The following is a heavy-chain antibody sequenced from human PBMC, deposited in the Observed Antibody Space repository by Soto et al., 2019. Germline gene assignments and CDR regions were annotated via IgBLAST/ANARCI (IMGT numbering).Heavy chain of an antibody. CDR1: GFTFSSYG. CDR2: ISYDGSNK. CDR3: AKEADTAMVVFDY. V-gene: IGHV3-30*18. Sequence: ESGGGVVQPGRSLRLSCAASGFTFSSYGMHWVRQAPGKGLEWVAVISYDGSNKYYADSVKGRFTISRDNSKNTLYLQMNSLRAEDTAVYYCAKEADTAMVVFDYWGQGTLVTVSS. D-gene: IGHD5-18*01. J-gene: IGHJ4*02.